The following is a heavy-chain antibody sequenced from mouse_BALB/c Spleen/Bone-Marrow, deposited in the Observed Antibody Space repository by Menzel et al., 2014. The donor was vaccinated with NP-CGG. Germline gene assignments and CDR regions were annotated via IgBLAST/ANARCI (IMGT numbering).Heavy chain of an antibody. V-gene: IGHV1-14*01. D-gene: IGHD1-1*01. J-gene: IGHJ2*01. Sequence: EVQLQQSGPEVVKPGASVQMSCKASGYTFTSYVMHWVKQKPGQGLEWIGYRNPDNDGTKYNEKFKGKATLTSDKSSSTAYMELSRLTCENSAVYYGAREDYGSSPYYFDYWGQGTTLTVSS. CDR2: RNPDNDGT. CDR1: GYTFTSYV. CDR3: AREDYGSSPYYFDY.